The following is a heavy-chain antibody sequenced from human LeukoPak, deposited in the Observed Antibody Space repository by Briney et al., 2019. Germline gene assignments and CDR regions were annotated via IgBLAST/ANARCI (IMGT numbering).Heavy chain of an antibody. Sequence: GGSLRLSCAASGFTVSSNYMSWVRQAPGKGLEWVSVIYSGGSTYYADSVKGRFTISRDNSKNTLYLQMNSLRAEDTAVYYCARDTYGDYRFDYWGQGTLVTVSS. CDR3: ARDTYGDYRFDY. CDR1: GFTVSSNY. J-gene: IGHJ4*02. V-gene: IGHV3-53*01. D-gene: IGHD4-17*01. CDR2: IYSGGST.